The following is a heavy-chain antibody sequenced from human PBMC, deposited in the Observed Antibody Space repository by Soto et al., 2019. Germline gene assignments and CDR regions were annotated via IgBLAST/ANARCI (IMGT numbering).Heavy chain of an antibody. Sequence: SETLSLTCTVSGGSISSGDYSWSWVRQSPGKGLEWIGHIYNSGITYYNPSLKSRVMISIDTSRNQFSLQLNSLTAEDRAVYYCATSYGNAWYTYWGQGTQVTVSS. J-gene: IGHJ4*02. D-gene: IGHD6-13*01. CDR3: ATSYGNAWYTY. V-gene: IGHV4-30-4*01. CDR1: GGSISSGDYS. CDR2: IYNSGIT.